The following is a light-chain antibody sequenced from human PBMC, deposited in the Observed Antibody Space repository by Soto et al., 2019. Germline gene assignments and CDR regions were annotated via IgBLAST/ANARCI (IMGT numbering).Light chain of an antibody. V-gene: IGLV2-14*03. Sequence: QSVLTKPASLYGSPGQSITISCTGTISDVGGNKFVSWYQQYPGKAPKLMICDVSNRPSGVSNRFSGSKSGNTASLTISGLQAEDEADYYCSSFTGTNYVFGTGTKVTVL. CDR2: DVS. J-gene: IGLJ1*01. CDR1: ISDVGGNKF. CDR3: SSFTGTNYV.